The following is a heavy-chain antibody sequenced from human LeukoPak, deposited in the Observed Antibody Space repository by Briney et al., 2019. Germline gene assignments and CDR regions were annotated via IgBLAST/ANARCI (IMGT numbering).Heavy chain of an antibody. CDR1: GFTFSSYE. CDR3: AKDRGREKSYGLDY. D-gene: IGHD5-18*01. CDR2: IPYDGSNE. J-gene: IGHJ4*02. V-gene: IGHV3-30*04. Sequence: PGGSLRLSCAASGFTFSSYEMNWVRQAPGKGLEWVALIPYDGSNEYYADSVKGRFTISRDNSKNTLYLQMSTLRAEDTAVYYCAKDRGREKSYGLDYWGQGTLVTVSS.